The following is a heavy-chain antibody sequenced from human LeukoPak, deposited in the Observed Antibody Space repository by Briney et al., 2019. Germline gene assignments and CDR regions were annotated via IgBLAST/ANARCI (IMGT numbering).Heavy chain of an antibody. D-gene: IGHD2-15*01. V-gene: IGHV3-30*02. J-gene: IGHJ6*03. CDR3: AEDRCSGGSCDPPYYYFMDV. CDR1: GVTFNTYG. CDR2: IRYDGSNK. Sequence: PGGSLRLSCAASGVTFNTYGIHWVRQTPGEGLEWVAFIRYDGSNKHYADSVKGRFTISRDNSKNTLYLQMNSLRVEDTAVYYCAEDRCSGGSCDPPYYYFMDVWGKGTTVTVSS.